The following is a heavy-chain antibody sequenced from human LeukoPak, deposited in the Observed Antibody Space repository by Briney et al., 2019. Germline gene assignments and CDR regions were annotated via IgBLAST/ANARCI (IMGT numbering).Heavy chain of an antibody. D-gene: IGHD3-10*01. CDR3: ARPMVRGVNYYYYGMDV. CDR2: INHSGST. Sequence: NPSETLSLTCAVYGGSFSGYYWSWICQPPGKGLEWIGEINHSGSTNYNPSLKSRVTISVDTSKNQFSLKLSSVTAADTAVYYCARPMVRGVNYYYYGMDVWGQGTTVTVSS. J-gene: IGHJ6*02. CDR1: GGSFSGYY. V-gene: IGHV4-34*01.